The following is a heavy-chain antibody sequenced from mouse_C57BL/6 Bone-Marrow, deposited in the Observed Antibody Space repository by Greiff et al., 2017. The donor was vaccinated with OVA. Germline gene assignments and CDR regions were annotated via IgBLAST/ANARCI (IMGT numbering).Heavy chain of an antibody. CDR2: IYPGSGST. V-gene: IGHV1-55*01. CDR3: ARNWVAY. CDR1: GYTFTSYW. J-gene: IGHJ3*01. Sequence: QVHVKQPGAELVKPGASVKMSCKASGYTFTSYWITWVKQRPGQGLEWIGDIYPGSGSTNYNEKFKSKATLTVDTSSSTAYMQLSSLTSEDSAVYYCARNWVAYWGQGTLVTVSA.